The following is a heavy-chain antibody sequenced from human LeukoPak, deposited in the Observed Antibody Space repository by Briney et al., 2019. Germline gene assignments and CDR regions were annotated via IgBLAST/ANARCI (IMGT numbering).Heavy chain of an antibody. J-gene: IGHJ5*02. D-gene: IGHD3-10*01. CDR1: GFPFSTSW. V-gene: IGHV3-74*01. Sequence: GGSLRLSCAASGFPFSTSWMHWVHQAPGKGLVWVSRINSDGSRTTYADSVKGRITISRDNAKNTLYLQMNSLRAEDTAVYYCSRGFPFDPWGQGTLVTVSS. CDR2: INSDGSRT. CDR3: SRGFPFDP.